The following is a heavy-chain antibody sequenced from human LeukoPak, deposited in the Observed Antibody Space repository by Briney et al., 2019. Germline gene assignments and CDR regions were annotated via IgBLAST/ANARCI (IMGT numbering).Heavy chain of an antibody. CDR1: GYTFINNA. CDR2: INAGNGNT. D-gene: IGHD3-9*01. V-gene: IGHV1-3*01. J-gene: IGHJ4*02. Sequence: GASVKVSCKASGYTFINNAVNWVRQAPGQSLEWMGWINAGNGNTKYSQKFQDRVTITRDTSISTAYMELSRLRFDDTAVYYCARSPDILTGEKFDYWGQGTLVTVSS. CDR3: ARSPDILTGEKFDY.